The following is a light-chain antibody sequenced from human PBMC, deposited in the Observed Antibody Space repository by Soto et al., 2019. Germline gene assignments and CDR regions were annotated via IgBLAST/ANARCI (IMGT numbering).Light chain of an antibody. J-gene: IGKJ5*01. CDR1: QSVSSK. Sequence: EIVMTPSPATLSVSPVERATLSCRASQSVSSKLAWYQQKPGQAPRLLIYGASTRATGIPARFSGSGSGTEFTLIISSLQSEDIADYYCQQYGSSPVTFGQGTRLEIK. V-gene: IGKV3-15*01. CDR3: QQYGSSPVT. CDR2: GAS.